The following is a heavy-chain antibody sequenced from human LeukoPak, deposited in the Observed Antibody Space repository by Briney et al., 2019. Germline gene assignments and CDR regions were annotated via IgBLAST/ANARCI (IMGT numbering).Heavy chain of an antibody. CDR2: INRDGSTT. D-gene: IGHD3-10*01. CDR1: GFTFSNYW. CDR3: ARDKKSGESSEIDY. Sequence: GGSLRLSCAASGFTFSNYWVHWVRQAPGKGLVWVSRINRDGSTTKYADSVKGRFTVSRDNAKNTLNLHMNSLRAEDTAVYYCARDKKSGESSEIDYWGQGTLVTVSS. V-gene: IGHV3-74*03. J-gene: IGHJ4*02.